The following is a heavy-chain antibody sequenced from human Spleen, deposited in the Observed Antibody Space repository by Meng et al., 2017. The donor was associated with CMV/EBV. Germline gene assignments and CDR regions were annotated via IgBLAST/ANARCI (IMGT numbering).Heavy chain of an antibody. CDR1: GGSISSNT. V-gene: IGHV4-4*07. J-gene: IGHJ2*01. CDR2: IYTSGST. D-gene: IGHD7-27*01. Sequence: QGQLKASDPGRVKPSAPLSLTCTASGGSISSNTWSWIRPPAGKGLEWFGRIYTSGSTNYNPSLKSRVTISVDTSKNQFSLKLSSVTAADTAVYYCARDQTGVWYFDLWGRGTLVTVSS. CDR3: ARDQTGVWYFDL.